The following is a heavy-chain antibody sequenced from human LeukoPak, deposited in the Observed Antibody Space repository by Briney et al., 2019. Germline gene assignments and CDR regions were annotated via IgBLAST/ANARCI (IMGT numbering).Heavy chain of an antibody. J-gene: IGHJ4*02. V-gene: IGHV3-30*02. CDR2: IRYDGSNK. Sequence: GGSLRLSCAASGFTFSRYGMHWVRQAPGKGLEWVAFIRYDGSNKYYADSVKGRFTISRDNSKNTLYLQMNSLRAEDTAVYYCAKDTGSYTDYWGQGTLVTVSS. CDR1: GFTFSRYG. CDR3: AKDTGSYTDY. D-gene: IGHD1-26*01.